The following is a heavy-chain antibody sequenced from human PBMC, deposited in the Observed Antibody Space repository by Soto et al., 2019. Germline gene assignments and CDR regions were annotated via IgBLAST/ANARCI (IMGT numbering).Heavy chain of an antibody. D-gene: IGHD1-26*01. CDR1: GGSISSGGYY. Sequence: PSETLSLTCTVSGGSISSGGYYWSWIRQHPGKGLEWIGYIYYSGSTYYNPSLKSRVTISVDTSKNQFSLKLSSVTAADTAVYYCARVFPEVGTVGFDYWGQGTLVTVSS. CDR3: ARVFPEVGTVGFDY. CDR2: IYYSGST. J-gene: IGHJ4*02. V-gene: IGHV4-31*03.